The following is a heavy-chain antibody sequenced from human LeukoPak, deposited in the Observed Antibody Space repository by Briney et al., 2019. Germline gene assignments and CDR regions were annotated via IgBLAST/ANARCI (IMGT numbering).Heavy chain of an antibody. Sequence: SETLSLTCTVSGDSISNYYWSWIRQPPGKGLEWIGSIYYSGSTYYNSSLKSRVTISVDTSKNQFSLKLSSVTAADTAVYYCAITTIFGVVITVWGQGTLVTVSS. CDR1: GDSISNYY. V-gene: IGHV4-59*05. CDR2: IYYSGST. CDR3: AITTIFGVVITV. D-gene: IGHD3-3*01. J-gene: IGHJ4*02.